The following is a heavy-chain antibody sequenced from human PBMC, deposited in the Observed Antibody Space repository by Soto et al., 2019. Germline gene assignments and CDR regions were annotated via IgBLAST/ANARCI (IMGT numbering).Heavy chain of an antibody. V-gene: IGHV1-46*01. CDR3: ARDRRYYGSGSYYDFDY. CDR2: INPSGGST. J-gene: IGHJ4*02. CDR1: GYTFTGYY. Sequence: ASVKVSCKASGYTFTGYYMHWVRQAPGQGLEWMGIINPSGGSTSYAQKFQGRFAMTRDTSTSTVYMELSSLRSEDTAVYYCARDRRYYGSGSYYDFDYCGQGTLVTVSS. D-gene: IGHD3-10*01.